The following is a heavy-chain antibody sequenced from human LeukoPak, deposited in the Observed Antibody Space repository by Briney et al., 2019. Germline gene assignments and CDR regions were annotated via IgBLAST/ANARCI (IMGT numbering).Heavy chain of an antibody. D-gene: IGHD6-13*01. V-gene: IGHV4-34*01. CDR3: ARGKGQQDAFDI. CDR2: INHSGST. Sequence: SETLSLTCAVYGGSFSGYYWSWIRQPPGKGLEWIGEINHSGSTNYNPSLKSRVTISVDTSKNQFSLKLSSVTAADTAVYYCARGKGQQDAFDIWGQGTMVTVSS. CDR1: GGSFSGYY. J-gene: IGHJ3*02.